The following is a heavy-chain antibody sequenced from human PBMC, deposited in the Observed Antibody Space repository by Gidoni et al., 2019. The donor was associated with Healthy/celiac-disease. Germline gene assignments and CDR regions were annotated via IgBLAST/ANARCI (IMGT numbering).Heavy chain of an antibody. CDR2: ISSSGSTI. D-gene: IGHD3-16*02. Sequence: QVQLVESGGGLVKPGGSLRLSCAASGFTFSDYYMSWIRQAPGKGLDWVSYISSSGSTIYYADSVKGRFTISRDNAKNSLYLQMNSLRAEDTAVYYCARDRLGEEGYVWGSYRYTRDYAFDIWGQGTMVTVSS. V-gene: IGHV3-11*01. J-gene: IGHJ3*02. CDR3: ARDRLGEEGYVWGSYRYTRDYAFDI. CDR1: GFTFSDYY.